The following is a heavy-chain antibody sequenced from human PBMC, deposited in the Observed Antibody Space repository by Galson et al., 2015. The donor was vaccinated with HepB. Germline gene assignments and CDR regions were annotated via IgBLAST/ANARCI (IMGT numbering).Heavy chain of an antibody. V-gene: IGHV4-34*12. Sequence: SETLSLTCVVYNESFSGYYWSWIRQSPGKGLEWIGEIIRSGRTNYNPSLRSRVTISTDTSRNQFSLKLTSVTAADTAVYYCASTLLRTDFLSGKIVPRFLAAWGQGTLVTVSS. CDR2: IIRSGRT. D-gene: IGHD3-3*01. J-gene: IGHJ5*02. CDR3: ASTLLRTDFLSGKIVPRFLAA. CDR1: NESFSGYY.